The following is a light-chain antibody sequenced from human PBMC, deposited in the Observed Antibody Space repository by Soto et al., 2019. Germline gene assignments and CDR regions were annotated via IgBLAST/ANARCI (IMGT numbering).Light chain of an antibody. J-gene: IGKJ4*01. Sequence: EKVMTQSPATLAVSPGERATLSCRASQSVSSNLAWYQQKPGQAPRLLIYGASTRATGIPDRFSGSGSGTEFTLTISKLQSEDCAVYYCQQYNNWPLTFGGGTRVEIK. CDR2: GAS. V-gene: IGKV3-15*01. CDR1: QSVSSN. CDR3: QQYNNWPLT.